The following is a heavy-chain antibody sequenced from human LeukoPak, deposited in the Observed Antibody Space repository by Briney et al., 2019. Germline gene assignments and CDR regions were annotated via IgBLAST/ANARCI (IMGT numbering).Heavy chain of an antibody. D-gene: IGHD2-8*01. V-gene: IGHV4-59*08. J-gene: IGHJ6*03. Sequence: SDTLSLTCTVSGHSISRYYWSWIRQPQGKGPEWIRYVHYSGSSAYIPSLKSRITMSVDSSKNQLSLSPTSVTTADTALNYGARWYCSNNVCFHMDVWGKGTTVTVFS. CDR1: GHSISRYY. CDR3: ARWYCSNNVCFHMDV. CDR2: VHYSGSS.